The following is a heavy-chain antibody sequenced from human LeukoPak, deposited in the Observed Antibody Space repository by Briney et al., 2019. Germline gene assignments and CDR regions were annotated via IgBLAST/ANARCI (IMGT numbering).Heavy chain of an antibody. CDR3: ARDQASDSSGYTFDY. Sequence: ASVKASCKASGYTFTSYGISWVRQAPGQGLEWMGWISAYNGDTNYAQKLQGRVTMTTDTSTSTAYMELSSLRSEDTAVYYCARDQASDSSGYTFDYWGQGTLVTVSS. D-gene: IGHD3-22*01. V-gene: IGHV1-18*01. CDR2: ISAYNGDT. CDR1: GYTFTSYG. J-gene: IGHJ4*02.